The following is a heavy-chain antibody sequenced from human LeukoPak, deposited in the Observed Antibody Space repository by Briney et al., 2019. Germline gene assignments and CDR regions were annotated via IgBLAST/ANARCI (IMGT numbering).Heavy chain of an antibody. Sequence: PSETLSLTCAVYGGSFSGYYWSWIRQPPGKGLEWIGEINHSGSTNYNPSLKSRVTISVDTSKNQVSLKLSSVTAADTAIYYCARAAEYSSGWYLFDYWGQGILSPSPQ. J-gene: IGHJ4*02. D-gene: IGHD6-19*01. CDR2: INHSGST. CDR1: GGSFSGYY. V-gene: IGHV4-34*01. CDR3: ARAAEYSSGWYLFDY.